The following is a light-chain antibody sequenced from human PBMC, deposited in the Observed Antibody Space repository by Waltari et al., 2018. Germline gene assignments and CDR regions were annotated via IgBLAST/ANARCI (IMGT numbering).Light chain of an antibody. V-gene: IGLV2-14*03. CDR3: SSYTSSSTLDVV. J-gene: IGLJ2*01. Sequence: QSALTQPASVSGSPGQSITISCTGTSSDVGGYNYVSWYQQHPGKAPKLMIYDVSNRPSGVSNRFSGSKSGNTASLTSSGLQAEDEAEYYCSSYTSSSTLDVVFGGGTKLTVL. CDR2: DVS. CDR1: SSDVGGYNY.